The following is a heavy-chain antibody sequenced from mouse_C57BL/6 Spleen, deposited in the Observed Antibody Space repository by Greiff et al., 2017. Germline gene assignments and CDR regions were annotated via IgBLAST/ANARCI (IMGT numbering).Heavy chain of an antibody. D-gene: IGHD2-4*01. CDR1: GYSFTGYF. CDR3: ARGDYDYDPYWYFDV. Sequence: EVQLQQSGPELVKPGDSVKISCKASGYSFTGYFMNWVMQSHGKSLEWIGRINPYNGDTFYNQKFKGKATLTVDKSSSTAHMELRSLTSEDSAVYYCARGDYDYDPYWYFDVRGTGTTVTVSS. J-gene: IGHJ1*03. CDR2: INPYNGDT. V-gene: IGHV1-20*01.